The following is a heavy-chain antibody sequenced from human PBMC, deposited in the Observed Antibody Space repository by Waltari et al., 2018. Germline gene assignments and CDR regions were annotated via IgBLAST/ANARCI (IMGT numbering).Heavy chain of an antibody. CDR2: MNPNGGNT. CDR1: GYPFTSYY. V-gene: IGHV1-8*03. CDR3: ARGRIAARRRWFDP. D-gene: IGHD6-6*01. Sequence: QVQLVQSGAEVQKPGASAKVSCKASGYPFTSYYINWVRQATGQGLEWMGWMNPNGGNTGYAQKFQGRVTITRNTSISTAYMELSSLRSEDTAVYYCARGRIAARRRWFDPWGQGTLVTVSS. J-gene: IGHJ5*02.